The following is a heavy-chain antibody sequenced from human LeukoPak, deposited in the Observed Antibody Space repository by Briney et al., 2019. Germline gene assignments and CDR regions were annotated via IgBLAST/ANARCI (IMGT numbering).Heavy chain of an antibody. J-gene: IGHJ4*02. V-gene: IGHV4-30-2*01. CDR1: GGSISSGGYY. CDR3: ARGVPYLLLLAPFDY. Sequence: SQTLSLTCAVSGGSISSGGYYWSWIRQPPGKGLEWIGEINHSGSTNYNPSLKSRVTISVDTSKNQFSLKLSSVTAADTAVYYCARGVPYLLLLAPFDYWGQGTLVTVSS. CDR2: INHSGST. D-gene: IGHD1-26*01.